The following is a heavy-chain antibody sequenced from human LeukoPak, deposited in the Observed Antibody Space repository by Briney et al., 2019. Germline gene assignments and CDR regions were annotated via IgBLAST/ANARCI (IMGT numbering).Heavy chain of an antibody. J-gene: IGHJ4*02. Sequence: SVKVSCKASGGTFSSYAISWVRQAPGQGLEWMGGIIPIFGTANYAQKFQGRVTITADESTSTAYMELSSLRSEDTAVYYCARDRGSIAVARAFDYWGQGTLVTVSS. V-gene: IGHV1-69*13. CDR3: ARDRGSIAVARAFDY. D-gene: IGHD6-19*01. CDR2: IIPIFGTA. CDR1: GGTFSSYA.